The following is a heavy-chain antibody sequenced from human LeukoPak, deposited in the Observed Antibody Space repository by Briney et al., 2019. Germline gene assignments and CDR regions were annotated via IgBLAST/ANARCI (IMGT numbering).Heavy chain of an antibody. CDR3: ARDRQQLVPHFDY. J-gene: IGHJ4*02. D-gene: IGHD6-13*01. Sequence: SVKVSFKASGGTFSSYAISWVRQAPGQGLEWMGRIIPILGIANYAQKFQGRVTITADKSTSTAYMELSSLRSEDTAVYYCARDRQQLVPHFDYWGQGTLVTVSS. CDR1: GGTFSSYA. V-gene: IGHV1-69*04. CDR2: IIPILGIA.